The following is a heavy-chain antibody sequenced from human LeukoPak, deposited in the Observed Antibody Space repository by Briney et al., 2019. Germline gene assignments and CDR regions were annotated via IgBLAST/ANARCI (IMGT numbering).Heavy chain of an antibody. CDR1: GFTFSAYA. CDR3: AKGSSGYIYGDY. D-gene: IGHD5-18*01. Sequence: GGSLRLSCEASGFTFSAYAMTWVRQAPGMGLEWVSGISGGSDGTYYADSVKGRFTISRDNSKNTLYLQMNSLRAEDTAIYYCAKGSSGYIYGDYWGQGTLVTVSS. J-gene: IGHJ4*02. V-gene: IGHV3-23*01. CDR2: ISGGSDGT.